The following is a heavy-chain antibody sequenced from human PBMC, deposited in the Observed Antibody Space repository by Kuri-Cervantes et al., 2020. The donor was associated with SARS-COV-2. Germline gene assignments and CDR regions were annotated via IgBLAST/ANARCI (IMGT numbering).Heavy chain of an antibody. CDR2: ISHDGKNK. V-gene: IGHV3-30*18. CDR3: AKDRVGVQDF. J-gene: IGHJ4*02. CDR1: GCNFSRTD. D-gene: IGHD2-21*01. Sequence: GESLKISCAASGCNFSRTDMHWVRQAPGKGLEWVAVISHDGKNKKCIASGKGRFTISRDNYQNTLYLHMTSLRSEDTAMYYCAKDRVGVQDFWGQGTLVTVSS.